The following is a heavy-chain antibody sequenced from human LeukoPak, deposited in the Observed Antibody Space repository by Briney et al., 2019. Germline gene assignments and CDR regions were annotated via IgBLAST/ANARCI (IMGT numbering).Heavy chain of an antibody. D-gene: IGHD4-11*01. V-gene: IGHV1-46*01. CDR3: ARDHSNRFSYYYYGMDV. J-gene: IGHJ6*02. CDR2: INPSGGST. CDR1: GYTFTNYF. Sequence: GASVKVSCKASGYTFTNYFMHWVRQAPGQGLEWMGTINPSGGSTSYAQKFQGRVTMTRDTSTSTVYMELSSLRSEDTAVYYCARDHSNRFSYYYYGMDVWGQGTTVTVSS.